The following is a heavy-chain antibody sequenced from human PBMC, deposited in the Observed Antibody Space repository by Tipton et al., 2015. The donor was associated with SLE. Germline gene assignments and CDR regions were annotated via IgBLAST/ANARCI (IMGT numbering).Heavy chain of an antibody. CDR1: GFTFSSYD. CDR2: IGTAGDP. D-gene: IGHD3-9*01. Sequence: SLRLSCAASGFTFSSYDMHWVRQATGKGLEWVSAIGTAGDPYYPGSVKGRFTISRENAKNSLYLQMNSLRAGDTAVYYCARAQPDWVDILTGSIFRGWFDPWGQGTLVTVSS. CDR3: ARAQPDWVDILTGSIFRGWFDP. V-gene: IGHV3-13*05. J-gene: IGHJ5*02.